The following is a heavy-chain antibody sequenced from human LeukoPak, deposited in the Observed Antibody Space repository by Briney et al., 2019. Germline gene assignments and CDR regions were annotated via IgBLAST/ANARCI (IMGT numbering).Heavy chain of an antibody. CDR3: ARQPWGFLYYCDH. Sequence: PSETLSLTCTVSGGSITSRNYYWGWIRQPPGKGLEWIGSMWHSGSTYYNPSFTSRVTVFVDTSKNQFSLRLSSVTAADTAVYYCARQPWGFLYYCDHWGQGTLVTVSS. D-gene: IGHD3-16*01. V-gene: IGHV4-39*01. CDR1: GGSITSRNYY. CDR2: MWHSGST. J-gene: IGHJ4*02.